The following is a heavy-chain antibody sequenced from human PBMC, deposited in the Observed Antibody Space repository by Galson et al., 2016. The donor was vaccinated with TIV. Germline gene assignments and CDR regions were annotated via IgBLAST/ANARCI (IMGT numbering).Heavy chain of an antibody. J-gene: IGHJ4*02. CDR2: IIPIIGII. CDR1: GGTFIRYA. V-gene: IGHV1-69*04. CDR3: ARARGDSNGYYLPLDY. Sequence: SVKVSCKASGGTFIRYAITWVRQAPGQGLEWMGRIIPIIGIINYAQNFQGRVTITADQFTSTVYMELSHLRPEDTAVYYCARARGDSNGYYLPLDYWGQGTLLTVSS. D-gene: IGHD3-22*01.